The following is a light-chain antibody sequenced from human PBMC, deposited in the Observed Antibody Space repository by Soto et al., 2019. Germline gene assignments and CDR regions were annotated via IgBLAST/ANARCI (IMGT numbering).Light chain of an antibody. Sequence: QSVLTQPASVYGSPGQSITISCTGTSSDVGGYNYVSWYQQYPGKAPKLMIYGVSYRPSGVSNRFSGSKSGNTASLTISGLQAEDEADYYCNSYAGSSYVFGTGTKVTVL. J-gene: IGLJ1*01. CDR2: GVS. CDR1: SSDVGGYNY. V-gene: IGLV2-14*01. CDR3: NSYAGSSYV.